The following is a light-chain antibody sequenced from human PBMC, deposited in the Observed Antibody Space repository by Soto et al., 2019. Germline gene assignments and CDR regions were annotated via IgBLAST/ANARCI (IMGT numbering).Light chain of an antibody. CDR1: QSISSW. V-gene: IGKV1-5*01. CDR2: DAS. Sequence: DIQMTQSPSTLSASVGDRVTITCRASQSISSWLAWYQQKTGKAPKLLIYDASSLESGVPSRFRGSGSGTECTLTISRLQPDDFQTYYCQQYNSYPWTFGQGTKVDIK. J-gene: IGKJ1*01. CDR3: QQYNSYPWT.